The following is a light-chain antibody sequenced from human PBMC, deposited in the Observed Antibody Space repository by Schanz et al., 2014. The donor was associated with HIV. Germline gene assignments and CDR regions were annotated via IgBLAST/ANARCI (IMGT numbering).Light chain of an antibody. J-gene: IGKJ1*01. Sequence: AIQLTQSPSSLSASVGDRVTITCRASQGISSALAWYQQKPGKTPRLLIYDASSLESGVPSRFSGSGSGTEFTLTISGLQPDDSATYYCQQYDNYPGTFGQGTKVEIK. CDR2: DAS. CDR1: QGISSA. CDR3: QQYDNYPGT. V-gene: IGKV1D-13*01.